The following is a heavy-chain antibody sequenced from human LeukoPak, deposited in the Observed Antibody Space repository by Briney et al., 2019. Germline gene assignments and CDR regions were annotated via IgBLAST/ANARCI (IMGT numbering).Heavy chain of an antibody. CDR2: ISRSGSTR. V-gene: IGHV3-11*01. D-gene: IGHD2-15*01. CDR1: GFTFSDYY. J-gene: IGHJ6*02. Sequence: GGSLRLSCAASGFTFSDYYMSWIRQAPGKGLEWVSHISRSGSTRYYADSLKGRFTISRDNAKNSLYLQMNSLRAEDTAVYYCARDPIHDSLGMDVWGQGTTVTVSS. CDR3: ARDPIHDSLGMDV.